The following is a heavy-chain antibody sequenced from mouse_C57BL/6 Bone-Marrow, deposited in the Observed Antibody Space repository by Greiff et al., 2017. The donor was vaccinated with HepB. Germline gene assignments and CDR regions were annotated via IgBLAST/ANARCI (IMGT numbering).Heavy chain of an antibody. V-gene: IGHV1-78*01. J-gene: IGHJ4*01. CDR3: ARSGDYDDERYYAMDY. CDR2: IYPRDGST. CDR1: GYTFTDHT. D-gene: IGHD2-4*01. Sequence: QVQLQQPDAELVKPGASVKISCKVSGYTFTDHTIHWMKQRPEQGLEWIGYIYPRDGSTKYNEKFKGKATLTADKSSSTAYMQLNSLTSEDSAVYFCARSGDYDDERYYAMDYWGQGTSVTVSS.